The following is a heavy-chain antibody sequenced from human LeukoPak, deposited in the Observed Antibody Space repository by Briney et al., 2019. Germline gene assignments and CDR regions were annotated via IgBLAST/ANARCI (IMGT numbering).Heavy chain of an antibody. D-gene: IGHD3-22*01. Sequence: GGSLRLSCAASGFTFNTYAMSWVRQAPWERLQWVSAISGSGGSTYYADSVKGRFTISRDNSKNTLYLQMNSLRAEDTAVYYCAKDTYYDSSGPPRGYWGQGTLVTVSS. CDR3: AKDTYYDSSGPPRGY. CDR1: GFTFNTYA. CDR2: ISGSGGST. J-gene: IGHJ4*02. V-gene: IGHV3-23*01.